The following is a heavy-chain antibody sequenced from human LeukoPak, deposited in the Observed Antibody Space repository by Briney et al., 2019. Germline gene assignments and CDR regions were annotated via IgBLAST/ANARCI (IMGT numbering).Heavy chain of an antibody. V-gene: IGHV1-69*04. D-gene: IGHD2-15*01. Sequence: SVKVSCKASGGTFSSYAISWVRQAPGQGLEWMGRIIPIFGIANYAQKFQGRVTITADKSTSTAYMELSSLRSEDTAVYYCARAVVVVAATNGAFDIWGQGTMITVSS. CDR2: IIPIFGIA. CDR1: GGTFSSYA. CDR3: ARAVVVVAATNGAFDI. J-gene: IGHJ3*02.